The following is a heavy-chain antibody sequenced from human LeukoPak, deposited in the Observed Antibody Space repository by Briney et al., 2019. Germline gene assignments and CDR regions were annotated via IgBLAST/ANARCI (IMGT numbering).Heavy chain of an antibody. V-gene: IGHV4-59*01. CDR1: GGSISSYY. CDR3: ARAVDLGLPGYYDSSGPRGAFDI. CDR2: IYYSGST. J-gene: IGHJ3*02. Sequence: SETLSLTCTVSGGSISSYYWRWIRQPPGKGLEWIGYIYYSGSTNYNPSLKSRVTISVDTSKNQFSLKLSSVTAADTAVYYCARAVDLGLPGYYDSSGPRGAFDIWGQGTMVTVSS. D-gene: IGHD3-22*01.